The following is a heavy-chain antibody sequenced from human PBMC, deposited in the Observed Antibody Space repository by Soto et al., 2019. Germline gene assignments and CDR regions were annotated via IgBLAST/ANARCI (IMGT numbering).Heavy chain of an antibody. CDR2: ISPSNGQT. J-gene: IGHJ6*04. CDR1: GYTFSNFG. V-gene: IGHV1-18*01. CDR3: AKDRVKYSISSELDV. Sequence: ASVKVSCKASGYTFSNFGLSWVRQAPGQGLEWMGWISPSNGQTIYAQNFHGRVTMTTDTSTATAHMELRSLISDDTAVYYCAKDRVKYSISSELDVWGKGTTVTVSS. D-gene: IGHD6-6*01.